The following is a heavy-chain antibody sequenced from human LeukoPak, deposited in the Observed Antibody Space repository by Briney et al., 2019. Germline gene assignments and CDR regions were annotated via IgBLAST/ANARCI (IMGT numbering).Heavy chain of an antibody. D-gene: IGHD3-9*01. J-gene: IGHJ4*02. CDR2: IRGSGSST. V-gene: IGHV3-23*01. Sequence: GGSLRLSCAASGFTFSSNAMSWVRQAPGKGLEWVSAIRGSGSSTYYADSVKGRFTTSRDNSENTLYLQMNSLRAADTAVYYCAKVRSDYYDILTGNYNPLFDYWGQGTLVTVSS. CDR3: AKVRSDYYDILTGNYNPLFDY. CDR1: GFTFSSNA.